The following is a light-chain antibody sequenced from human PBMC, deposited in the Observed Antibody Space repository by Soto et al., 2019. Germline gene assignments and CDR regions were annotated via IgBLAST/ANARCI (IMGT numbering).Light chain of an antibody. V-gene: IGKV3-20*01. CDR3: QQYGPSDMWT. J-gene: IGKJ1*01. CDR1: QSVSSTY. CDR2: AAS. Sequence: EIKLTQAPRTLSFSPGERATLSCRASQSVSSTYLAWYQQKPGQAPRLLVYAASSRATGIPDRFSGSGSGTDFTLTISVLEPEYFAVYYCQQYGPSDMWTFGQGTNVDIK.